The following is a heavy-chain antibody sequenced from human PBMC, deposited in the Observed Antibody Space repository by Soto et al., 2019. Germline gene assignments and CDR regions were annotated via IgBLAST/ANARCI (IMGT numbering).Heavy chain of an antibody. CDR2: IIRIFHTP. CDR3: VHRRDGYNSAFFDY. Sequence: QVQLVQSGADVKKPGSSVKVSCKASGGTFSSYAFSWVRQAPGQGLEWMGGIIRIFHTPTYAQKFQGRITITADESTSTAYMELISLRSDDTAVYYCVHRRDGYNSAFFDYWGQGTRVTVSS. CDR1: GGTFSSYA. V-gene: IGHV1-69*01. D-gene: IGHD5-12*01. J-gene: IGHJ4*02.